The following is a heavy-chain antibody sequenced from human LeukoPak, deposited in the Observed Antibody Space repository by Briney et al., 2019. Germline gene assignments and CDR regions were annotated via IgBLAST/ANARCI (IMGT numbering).Heavy chain of an antibody. D-gene: IGHD3-10*01. CDR1: GYTLTGYY. V-gene: IGHV1-2*02. CDR3: ARQFDDPYGPPFTGFLKNWFDP. J-gene: IGHJ5*02. Sequence: ASVKVSCKASGYTLTGYYMHWVRQAPGQGLEWMGWINPNSGGTNYAQKFQGRVTMTRDTSISTAYMELSRLRSDDTAVYYCARQFDDPYGPPFTGFLKNWFDPWGKGTLVTVSS. CDR2: INPNSGGT.